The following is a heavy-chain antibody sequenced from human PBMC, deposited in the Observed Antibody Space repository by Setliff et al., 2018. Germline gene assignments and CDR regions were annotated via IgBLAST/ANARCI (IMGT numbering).Heavy chain of an antibody. D-gene: IGHD6-13*01. J-gene: IGHJ4*02. CDR2: IYYAGNT. CDR3: ARQGASGAPHY. CDR1: GDSISSGGYY. V-gene: IGHV4-31*03. Sequence: PSETLSLTCTVSGDSISSGGYYWSWIRQHTGKGLEWIGYIYYAGNTYYNPSLKSRLVISLDTSKNQFSLQLTSVTAADTAIYYCARQGASGAPHYWGQGTLVTVSS.